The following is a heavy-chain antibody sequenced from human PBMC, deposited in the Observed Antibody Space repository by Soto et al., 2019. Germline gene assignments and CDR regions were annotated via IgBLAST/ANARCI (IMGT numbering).Heavy chain of an antibody. CDR3: AKELDCHSRQQHNYYDD. V-gene: IGHV3-23*01. Sequence: VGSLRLCCAASGITFNRNAIPWVRQAPGKGLEWVSAISGSGGSTYYADSVKGRFTISRDNSKNTLYLQMNSLRAEDTAVDYYAKELDCHSRQQHNYYDDCCQGTPLAVSS. J-gene: IGHJ4*02. CDR2: ISGSGGST. CDR1: GITFNRNA. D-gene: IGHD3-9*01.